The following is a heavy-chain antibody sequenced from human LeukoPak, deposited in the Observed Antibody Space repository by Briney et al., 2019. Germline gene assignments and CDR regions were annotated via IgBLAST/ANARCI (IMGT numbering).Heavy chain of an antibody. V-gene: IGHV4-59*01. J-gene: IGHJ4*02. CDR1: HASISDNYY. CDR2: IYNSGTT. Sequence: QTSETLSLTCTVSHASISDNYYWSWLRQPPGQGLEWIGDIYNSGTTNYSPSLKRRVTISVDTSMNQFSMKLNSVTATDTAVYYCARGDYYDSTGYYNYWGQGTLVTVSS. CDR3: ARGDYYDSTGYYNY. D-gene: IGHD3-22*01.